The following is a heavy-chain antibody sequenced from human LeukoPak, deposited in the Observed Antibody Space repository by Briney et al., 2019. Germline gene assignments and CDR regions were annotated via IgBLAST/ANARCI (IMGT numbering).Heavy chain of an antibody. V-gene: IGHV3-21*06. D-gene: IGHD3-10*01. CDR2: VSSDSHFI. Sequence: GGSLRLSCAGTGFTFSTYSMNWVRQTPDKGLEWVSSVSSDSHFIFYADSVEGRFTISRDNANNSLYLEINSLRPEDTAVYYCTREDYYYASGHWAQGTLVTVSS. CDR3: TREDYYYASGH. J-gene: IGHJ4*02. CDR1: GFTFSTYS.